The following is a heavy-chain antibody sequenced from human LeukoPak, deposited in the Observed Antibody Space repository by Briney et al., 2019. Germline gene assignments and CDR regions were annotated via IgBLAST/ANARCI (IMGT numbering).Heavy chain of an antibody. CDR2: IYYTGST. V-gene: IGHV4-30-4*01. CDR3: ARADYYGSGSFYPNFDY. CDR1: GGSISSSDYY. D-gene: IGHD3-10*01. J-gene: IGHJ4*02. Sequence: SETLSLTCTVSGGSISSSDYYWSWIRQPPGKGLEWIGYIYYTGSTYYNPSLKSRVTISIDTSKKQFSLKLTSVTAADTAVYYCARADYYGSGSFYPNFDYWGQGTLVTVSS.